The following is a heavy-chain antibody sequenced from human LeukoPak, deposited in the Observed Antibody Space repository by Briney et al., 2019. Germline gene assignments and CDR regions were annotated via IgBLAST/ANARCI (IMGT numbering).Heavy chain of an antibody. J-gene: IGHJ6*03. V-gene: IGHV4-39*07. CDR3: ARGITMVRGAPLNYYYYYYMDV. CDR2: IYYRGNT. CDR1: GASINSSDYC. D-gene: IGHD3-10*01. Sequence: SETLSLTCSVSGASINSSDYCWGWIRQPPGKGLEWIGTIYYRGNTYYNPSLKSRVTISVDTSKNQFSLKLSSVTAADTAVYYCARGITMVRGAPLNYYYYYYMDVWGKGTTVTVSS.